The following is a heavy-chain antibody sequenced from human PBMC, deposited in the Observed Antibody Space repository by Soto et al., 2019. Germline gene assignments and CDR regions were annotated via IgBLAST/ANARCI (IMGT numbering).Heavy chain of an antibody. CDR2: TYYTADT. CDR1: VVAIRSYF. V-gene: IGHV4-59*01. D-gene: IGHD3-10*01. J-gene: IGHJ4*02. Sequence: SETLSLTCTVSVVAIRSYFWSWIRQPPGKGLEWIGSTYYTADTKYNPSLESRATISADPSKKQFSLRLGPVTAADTPLYYCAGSKDRGFGFDYWGQGDRGTVS. CDR3: AGSKDRGFGFDY.